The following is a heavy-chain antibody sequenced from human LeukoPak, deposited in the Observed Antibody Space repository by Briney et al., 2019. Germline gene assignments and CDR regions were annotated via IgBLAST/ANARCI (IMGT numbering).Heavy chain of an antibody. J-gene: IGHJ4*02. V-gene: IGHV5-10-1*01. CDR1: GYSFTTSW. CDR3: ARRWRDGSLDY. D-gene: IGHD5-24*01. CDR2: IDPDDSYI. Sequence: GESLKISCKGSGYSFTTSWISWVRQMSGKGLEWMGNIDPDDSYINYSPSFQGHVTLSSDKSITTAYLQWSSLKASDTAIYYCARRWRDGSLDYWGQGTLVTVSS.